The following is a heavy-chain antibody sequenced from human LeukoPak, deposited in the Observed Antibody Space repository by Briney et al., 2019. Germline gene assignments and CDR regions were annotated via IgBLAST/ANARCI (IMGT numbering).Heavy chain of an antibody. D-gene: IGHD5-18*01. CDR3: AKDTDTAMVTDY. CDR2: IRYDGSNK. CDR1: GFTFSSYA. V-gene: IGHV3-30*02. Sequence: PGGSLRLSCAASGFTFSSYAMHWVRQAPGKGLEWVAFIRYDGSNKYYADSVKGRFTISRDNSKNTLYLQMNSLRAEDTAVYYCAKDTDTAMVTDYWGQGTLVTVSS. J-gene: IGHJ4*02.